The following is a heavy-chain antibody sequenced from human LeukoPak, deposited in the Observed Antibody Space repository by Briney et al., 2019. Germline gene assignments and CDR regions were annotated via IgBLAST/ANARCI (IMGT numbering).Heavy chain of an antibody. J-gene: IGHJ2*01. Sequence: PGGSLRLSCAASGFTFSSYSMHWVRQAPGKGLEWVSSISTSSSYIYYADSVKGRFTVSRDNAKNSLYLQMNSLRAEDTAVYYCARDTQNTAMVTEVYWYFDLWGRGTLVTVSS. CDR1: GFTFSSYS. CDR3: ARDTQNTAMVTEVYWYFDL. D-gene: IGHD5-18*01. CDR2: ISTSSSYI. V-gene: IGHV3-21*01.